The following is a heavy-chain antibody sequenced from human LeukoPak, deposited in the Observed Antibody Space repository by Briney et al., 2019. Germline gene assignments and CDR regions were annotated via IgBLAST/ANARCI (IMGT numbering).Heavy chain of an antibody. CDR2: ISSSSSYI. CDR1: GFTFSSYS. J-gene: IGHJ4*02. V-gene: IGHV3-21*01. Sequence: GGSLRLSCAASGFTFSSYSMNWVRQAPGKGLEWVSSISSSSSYIYYADSVKGRFTISRDNAKNSLYLQMNSLRAEDTAVYYCARDETAMVTWPYYFDYWGQGTLVTVSS. D-gene: IGHD5-18*01. CDR3: ARDETAMVTWPYYFDY.